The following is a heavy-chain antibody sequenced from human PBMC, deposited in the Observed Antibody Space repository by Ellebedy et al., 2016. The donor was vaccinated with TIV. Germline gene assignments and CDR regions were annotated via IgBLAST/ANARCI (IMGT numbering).Heavy chain of an antibody. CDR2: ISNSGSYI. Sequence: GESLKISXAASGFTFSSYGMHWVRQAPGKGLEWVSSISNSGSYIYYADSVKGRFTISRDNAKNSLYLQMNSLRAEDTAVYYCARGGLYVEDYYYYYMDVWGKGTTVTVSS. CDR1: GFTFSSYG. CDR3: ARGGLYVEDYYYYYMDV. D-gene: IGHD5-24*01. V-gene: IGHV3-21*01. J-gene: IGHJ6*03.